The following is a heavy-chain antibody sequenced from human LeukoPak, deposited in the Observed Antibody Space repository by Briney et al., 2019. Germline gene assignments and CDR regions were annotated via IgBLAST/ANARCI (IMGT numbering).Heavy chain of an antibody. CDR3: ASMVRGAKGVDY. CDR1: GGSISSGDYY. V-gene: IGHV4-61*08. D-gene: IGHD3-10*01. CDR2: IYYSGST. Sequence: SETLSLTCTVSGGSISSGDYYWSWIRQPPGNGLEWIGFIYYSGSTNYNPSLKSRVTISVDTSKNQFSLKLSSVTAADTAVYYCASMVRGAKGVDYWGQGTLVTVSS. J-gene: IGHJ4*02.